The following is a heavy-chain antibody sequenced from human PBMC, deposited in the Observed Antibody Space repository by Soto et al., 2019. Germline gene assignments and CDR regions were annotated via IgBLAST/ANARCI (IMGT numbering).Heavy chain of an antibody. V-gene: IGHV4-61*08. CDR1: GGSISSGGYS. J-gene: IGHJ6*02. CDR2: IYFTGST. Sequence: SETLSLTCAVSGGSISSGGYSWSWIRQPPGKGLEWIGCIYFTGSTIYNPSLESRVTMSVDTSKNQFSLRLNSVTAADTAVYYCARRLYYDSSGFEGGGLDVWGQGTTVTVSS. CDR3: ARRLYYDSSGFEGGGLDV. D-gene: IGHD3-22*01.